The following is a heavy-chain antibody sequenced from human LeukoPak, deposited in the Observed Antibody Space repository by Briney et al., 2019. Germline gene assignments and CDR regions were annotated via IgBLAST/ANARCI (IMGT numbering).Heavy chain of an antibody. CDR2: INHSGST. CDR3: ARGWGYYGSGSYSTD. CDR1: GGSFSGYY. V-gene: IGHV4-34*01. Sequence: PSETLSLTCAVYGGSFSGYYWSWIRQPPGKGLEWIGEINHSGSTNYNPSLKSRVTISVDTSKNQFSLKLSSVTAADTAVYYCARGWGYYGSGSYSTDWGQGTLVTVSS. D-gene: IGHD3-10*01. J-gene: IGHJ4*02.